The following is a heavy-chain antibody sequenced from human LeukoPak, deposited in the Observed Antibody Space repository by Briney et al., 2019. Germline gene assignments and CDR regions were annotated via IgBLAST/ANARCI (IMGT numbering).Heavy chain of an antibody. J-gene: IGHJ4*02. CDR2: TYYRSEWYN. CDR3: ARTTRVSFDY. D-gene: IGHD2-2*01. Sequence: SQTLSLTCAISGDSVSSNSAAWNWIRQSPSRGLEWLGRTYYRSEWYNDYAVSVTSRITVNPDTSKNHFSLHLNSVTPEDTATYYCARTTRVSFDYWGQGTLVTVSS. CDR1: GDSVSSNSAA. V-gene: IGHV6-1*01.